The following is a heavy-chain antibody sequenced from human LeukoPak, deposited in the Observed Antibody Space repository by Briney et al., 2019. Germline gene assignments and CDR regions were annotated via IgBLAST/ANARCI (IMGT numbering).Heavy chain of an antibody. CDR1: SDSFSSYL. CDR2: ISSSGST. D-gene: IGHD3-16*01. Sequence: PSETLTLTCTVSSDSFSSYLWSWLRQPPGKGLEWLGYISSSGSTSYNPSLKSRVTLSADTSKNQFSLKLNSVTAADTAVYYCARVGRGDHTWGSYYCDHWGQGTLVSVSS. J-gene: IGHJ4*02. CDR3: ARVGRGDHTWGSYYCDH. V-gene: IGHV4-59*01.